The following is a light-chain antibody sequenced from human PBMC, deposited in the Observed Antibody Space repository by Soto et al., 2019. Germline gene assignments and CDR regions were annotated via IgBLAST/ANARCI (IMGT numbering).Light chain of an antibody. J-gene: IGKJ3*01. CDR3: QLGGT. Sequence: DIQLTQSPSFLSASVGDRVTITCRASQGISSYLAWYQQKPGKAPKLLIYAASTLQSGVPSRFSGSGSGTEFTRAMSSLQPEYFATFYWQLGGTFGPGTKVDI. V-gene: IGKV1-9*01. CDR1: QGISSY. CDR2: AAS.